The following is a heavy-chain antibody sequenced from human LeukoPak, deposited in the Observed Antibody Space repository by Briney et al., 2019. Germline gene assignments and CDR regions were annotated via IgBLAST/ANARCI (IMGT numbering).Heavy chain of an antibody. Sequence: SQTLSLTCAISGDSVSSNSAAWNWIRQSPSRGLEWLGRTYYRSKWYNDYAVSVKSRITINPDTSKNQFFLQLNSVTPEDTAVYYCARVYGSSWSGGFDYWGQGTLVTVSS. CDR2: TYYRSKWYN. CDR1: GDSVSSNSAA. CDR3: ARVYGSSWSGGFDY. D-gene: IGHD6-13*01. J-gene: IGHJ4*02. V-gene: IGHV6-1*01.